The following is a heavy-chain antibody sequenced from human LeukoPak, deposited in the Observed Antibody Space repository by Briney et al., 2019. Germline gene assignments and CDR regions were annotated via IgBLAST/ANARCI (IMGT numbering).Heavy chain of an antibody. J-gene: IGHJ4*02. D-gene: IGHD4-17*01. CDR1: GFTFSDYY. CDR2: ISSSSIPT. V-gene: IGHV3-11*06. CDR3: ARDWYGDDGY. Sequence: PGGSLRLSCAASGFTFSDYYMSWIRQAPGKGLEWVSYISSSSIPTYYADSVNGRFTISRDNAKNSLYLQMNSLRVEDTAVYYCARDWYGDDGYWGQGTLVTVSS.